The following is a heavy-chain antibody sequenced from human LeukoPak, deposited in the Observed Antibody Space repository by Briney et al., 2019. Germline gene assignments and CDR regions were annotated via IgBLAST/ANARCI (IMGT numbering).Heavy chain of an antibody. Sequence: SETLSLTCTVSGGSISSGGYYWSWIRQPPGKGLEWIGYIYHSGSTYYNPSLKSRVTISVDRSKNQFSLKLSSVTAADTAVYYCARARDIVATILDYWGQGTLVTVSS. CDR2: IYHSGST. D-gene: IGHD5-12*01. V-gene: IGHV4-30-2*01. CDR1: GGSISSGGYY. CDR3: ARARDIVATILDY. J-gene: IGHJ4*02.